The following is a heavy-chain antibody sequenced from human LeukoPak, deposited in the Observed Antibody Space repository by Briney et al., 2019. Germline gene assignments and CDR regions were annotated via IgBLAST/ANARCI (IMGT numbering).Heavy chain of an antibody. J-gene: IGHJ6*03. V-gene: IGHV4-39*01. Sequence: SETLSLTCTVSGGSISSSSYYWGWIRQPPGKGLEWIGSIYYSGSTYYNPSLKSRVTISVDTSKNQFSLKLSSVTAADTAVYYCASLKWELLYYYYTDVWGKGTTVTVSS. CDR3: ASLKWELLYYYYTDV. D-gene: IGHD1-26*01. CDR2: IYYSGST. CDR1: GGSISSSSYY.